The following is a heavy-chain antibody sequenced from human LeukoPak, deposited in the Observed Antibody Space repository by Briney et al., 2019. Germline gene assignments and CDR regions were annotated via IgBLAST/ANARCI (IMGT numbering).Heavy chain of an antibody. CDR2: INHSGST. D-gene: IGHD6-13*01. V-gene: IGHV4-34*01. J-gene: IGHJ3*02. CDR1: GVSFSGYY. Sequence: PSETLSLTCAVYGVSFSGYYWSWIRQPPGKGLEWIGEINHSGSTNYNPSLKSRVTISVVTSKNQFSLKLSSVTAADTAVYYCARVGGAAAHDAFDIWGQGTMVTVSS. CDR3: ARVGGAAAHDAFDI.